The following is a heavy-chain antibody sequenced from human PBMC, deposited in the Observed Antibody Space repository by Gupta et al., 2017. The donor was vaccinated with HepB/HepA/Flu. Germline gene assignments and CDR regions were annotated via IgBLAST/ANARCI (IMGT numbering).Heavy chain of an antibody. D-gene: IGHD5-18*01. CDR1: GYTFIANY. Sequence: VQLVQSGAEVKKPGASVRVSCKASGYTFIANYMHWVRQAPGQGLEWMGRINPKSSDTNIAQKFQGRVTLTRDTSINTAYVELTSLRSDDTAIYFCARDGSGGYSLLDVWGKGTMVTVSS. CDR3: ARDGSGGYSLLDV. CDR2: INPKSSDT. J-gene: IGHJ6*04. V-gene: IGHV1-2*02.